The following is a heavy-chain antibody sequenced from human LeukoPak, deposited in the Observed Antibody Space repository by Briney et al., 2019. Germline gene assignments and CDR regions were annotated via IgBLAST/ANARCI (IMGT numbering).Heavy chain of an antibody. Sequence: ASVKVSCKASGGTFSSYAISWVRQAPGQGLEWMGGIIPIFGTANYAQKFQGRVTITTDESTSTAYMKLSSPRSEDTAVYYCARDRWYCSGGSCYSGDWFDPWGQGTLVTVSS. V-gene: IGHV1-69*05. CDR3: ARDRWYCSGGSCYSGDWFDP. D-gene: IGHD2-15*01. CDR2: IIPIFGTA. CDR1: GGTFSSYA. J-gene: IGHJ5*02.